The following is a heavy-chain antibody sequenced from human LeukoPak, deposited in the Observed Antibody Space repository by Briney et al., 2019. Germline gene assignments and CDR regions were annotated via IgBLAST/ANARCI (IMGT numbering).Heavy chain of an antibody. J-gene: IGHJ5*02. Sequence: SETLSLTCTVSGGSISSYYWSWIRQPPGKGLEWIGEINHSGSTNYNPSLKSRVTISVDTSKNQFSLKLSSVTAADTAVYYCARAIPRGVFGVVIIFDPWGQGTLVTVSS. V-gene: IGHV4-34*01. CDR3: ARAIPRGVFGVVIIFDP. CDR1: GGSISSYY. D-gene: IGHD3-3*01. CDR2: INHSGST.